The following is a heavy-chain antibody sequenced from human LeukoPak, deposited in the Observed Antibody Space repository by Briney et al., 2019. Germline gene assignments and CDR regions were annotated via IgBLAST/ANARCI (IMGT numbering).Heavy chain of an antibody. D-gene: IGHD3-3*01. J-gene: IGHJ3*02. Sequence: GGSLRLSCAAPGFTFSSYGMHWVRQAPGKGLEWVAVIWYDGGNKYYADSVKGRFTISRDNSKNTLYLQMNSLRAEDTAVYYCARDPDFWSGNDAFDIWGQGTMVTVSS. CDR2: IWYDGGNK. CDR3: ARDPDFWSGNDAFDI. CDR1: GFTFSSYG. V-gene: IGHV3-33*01.